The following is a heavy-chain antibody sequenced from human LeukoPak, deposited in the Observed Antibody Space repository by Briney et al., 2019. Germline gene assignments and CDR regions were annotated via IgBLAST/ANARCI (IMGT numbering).Heavy chain of an antibody. CDR3: ARGGRFAGAIRNDAFDI. V-gene: IGHV4-59*01. D-gene: IGHD2-2*01. CDR2: IYYSGST. J-gene: IGHJ3*02. Sequence: SETLSLTCTVSGGSISSYYWSWIRQPPGKGLEWIGYIYYSGSTNYNPSLKSRVTISVDTSKNQFSLKLSSVTAADTAVYYCARGGRFAGAIRNDAFDIWGQGTMVTVSS. CDR1: GGSISSYY.